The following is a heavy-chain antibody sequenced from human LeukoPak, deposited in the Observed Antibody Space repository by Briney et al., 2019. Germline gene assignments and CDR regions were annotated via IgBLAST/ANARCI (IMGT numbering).Heavy chain of an antibody. V-gene: IGHV3-15*01. CDR3: TTFFSDSSGPPGDAFDI. CDR1: GFTFSNAW. D-gene: IGHD3-22*01. J-gene: IGHJ3*02. CDR2: IKSKTDGGTT. Sequence: GGSLRLSCAASGFTFSNAWMSWVRQAPGKGLEWVGRIKSKTDGGTTDYAAPVKGRFTISRDDSKNTLYLQMNSLKTEDTAVYYCTTFFSDSSGPPGDAFDIWGQGTMVAVSS.